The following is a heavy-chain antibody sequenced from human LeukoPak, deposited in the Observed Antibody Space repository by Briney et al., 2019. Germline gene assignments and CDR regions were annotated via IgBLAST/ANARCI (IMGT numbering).Heavy chain of an antibody. CDR1: GLTFSSYS. Sequence: GGSLRLSCAASGLTFSSYSMNWARQAPGKGLEWVSYISSSSSTIYYADSVKSRFTISRDNAKNSLYLEMNSLRAEDTAVYYWARDPDNWNYDAMDVWGKGTTVTVSS. J-gene: IGHJ6*03. D-gene: IGHD1-7*01. V-gene: IGHV3-48*04. CDR3: ARDPDNWNYDAMDV. CDR2: ISSSSSTI.